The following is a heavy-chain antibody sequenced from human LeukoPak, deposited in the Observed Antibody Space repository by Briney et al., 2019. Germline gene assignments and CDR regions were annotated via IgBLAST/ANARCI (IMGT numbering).Heavy chain of an antibody. J-gene: IGHJ3*02. CDR3: ARAKRTYCGGDCYSDAFDI. CDR1: GGSISSYY. V-gene: IGHV4-59*08. CDR2: IYYSGST. Sequence: SETLSLTCTVSGGSISSYYWSWIRQPPGKGLEWLGYIYYSGSTNYNPSLKSRVTISVDTSKNQFSLKLSSVTAADTAVYYCARAKRTYCGGDCYSDAFDIWGQGTMVTVSS. D-gene: IGHD2-21*02.